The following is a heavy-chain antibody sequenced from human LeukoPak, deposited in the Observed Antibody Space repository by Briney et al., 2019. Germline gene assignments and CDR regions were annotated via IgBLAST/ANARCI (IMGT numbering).Heavy chain of an antibody. CDR2: IYYSGSA. CDR1: GGSITYYY. J-gene: IGHJ4*02. CDR3: ARGEYYYESSGYYTFDY. D-gene: IGHD3-22*01. V-gene: IGHV4-59*12. Sequence: SETLSLTCTVSGGSITYYYWNWIRQPPGKGLEWIGYIYYSGSANYNPSLKSRVTISVDRSKNQFSLKLSSVTAADTAVYYCARGEYYYESSGYYTFDYWGQGALVTVSS.